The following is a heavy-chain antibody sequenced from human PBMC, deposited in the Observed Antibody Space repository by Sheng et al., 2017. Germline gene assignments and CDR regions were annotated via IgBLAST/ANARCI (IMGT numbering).Heavy chain of an antibody. J-gene: IGHJ5*02. Sequence: QVQLVQSGAEVKEPGASVKVSCKASGYTFTRYYIHWVRQAPGQGLEWMGMINPTGGSTSYAQKFQGRVSMTRDTSTSTVHMELSSLRSEDTAVYYCARGLGGPSDSSGFYVCWLDPWGQGSLVTVSS. D-gene: IGHD3-22*01. CDR1: GYTFTRYY. V-gene: IGHV1-46*01. CDR2: INPTGGST. CDR3: ARGLGGPSDSSGFYVCWLDP.